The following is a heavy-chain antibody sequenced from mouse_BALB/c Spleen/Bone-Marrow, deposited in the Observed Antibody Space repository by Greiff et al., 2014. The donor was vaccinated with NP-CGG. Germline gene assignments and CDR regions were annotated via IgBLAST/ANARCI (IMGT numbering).Heavy chain of an antibody. CDR1: GYAFTSYN. Sequence: VQLKESGPELVKPGASVKVSCKASGYAFTSYNMYWVKQSPGKSLEWIGHIDPYNGGTSYNQKFKGKATLTVDKSSSTAYMNLNSLTSGDSAVYYCARENYGSSPAYWGQGTLVTVSA. J-gene: IGHJ3*01. V-gene: IGHV1S135*01. CDR2: IDPYNGGT. CDR3: ARENYGSSPAY. D-gene: IGHD1-1*01.